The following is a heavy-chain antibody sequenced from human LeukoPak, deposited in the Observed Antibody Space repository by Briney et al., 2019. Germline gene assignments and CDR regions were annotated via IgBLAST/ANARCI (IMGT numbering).Heavy chain of an antibody. Sequence: GGSLRLSCAASGFTVSSYYMTWVRQAPGTGLAWVSVIYSSGDTYYADSVKCRFTISSDNFKNSLYLQMNSRRADDTAVYYCARKAGIAMVRGSYAFDIWGQGTMVTVSS. CDR2: IYSSGDT. J-gene: IGHJ3*02. CDR1: GFTVSSYY. D-gene: IGHD3-10*01. V-gene: IGHV3-66*01. CDR3: ARKAGIAMVRGSYAFDI.